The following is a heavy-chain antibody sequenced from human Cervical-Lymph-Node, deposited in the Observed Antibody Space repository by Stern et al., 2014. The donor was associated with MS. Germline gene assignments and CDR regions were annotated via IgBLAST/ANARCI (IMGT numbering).Heavy chain of an antibody. CDR1: GFSLSTSGLG. CDR3: ARTSLTMPWNY. D-gene: IGHD4/OR15-4a*01. Sequence: QITLKESGPTLVKPTQTLTLTCTFSGFSLSTSGLGVGWIRQPPGKALEWLALIYWDDDKRYSPSLKSRLTITKDTAKNQVVLTMTNMDPVDTATYYCARTSLTMPWNYWGQGTLVTVSS. CDR2: IYWDDDK. J-gene: IGHJ4*02. V-gene: IGHV2-5*02.